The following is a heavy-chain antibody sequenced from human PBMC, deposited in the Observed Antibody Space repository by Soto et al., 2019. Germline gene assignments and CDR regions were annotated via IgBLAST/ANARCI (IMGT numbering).Heavy chain of an antibody. CDR2: LYYSGST. J-gene: IGHJ4*02. CDR3: ARHGLRRAAAAGYYFDY. D-gene: IGHD6-13*01. V-gene: IGHV4-39*01. Sequence: SETLSLTCTVSGGSISSSSYYWGWIRQPPGKGLEWIGSLYYSGSTYYNPSHKNQVTISVYTSKNQFSLKLSSVTAADTAMYYCARHGLRRAAAAGYYFDYWGQGTLVTVSS. CDR1: GGSISSSSYY.